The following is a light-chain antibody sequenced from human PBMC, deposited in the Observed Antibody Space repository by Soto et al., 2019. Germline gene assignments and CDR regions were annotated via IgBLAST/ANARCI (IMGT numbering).Light chain of an antibody. CDR3: CSYAGSYCYVG. J-gene: IGLJ2*01. CDR2: DVS. Sequence: QSALTQPRSVSGYPGQSVTISCTGTSSDVGGYDYVSWYQQHPGKDPKLMMYDVSKRPSGVPDRFSGSKSGNTASLTISGLQAEDEADYYCCSYAGSYCYVGFGGGTKLTVL. V-gene: IGLV2-11*01. CDR1: SSDVGGYDY.